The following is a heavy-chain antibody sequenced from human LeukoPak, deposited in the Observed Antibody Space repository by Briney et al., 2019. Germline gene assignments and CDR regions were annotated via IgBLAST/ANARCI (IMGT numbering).Heavy chain of an antibody. Sequence: GGSLRLSCAASGFPLSSYAMSWVRQGPGKGLEWVAATSSSDPGTYHADSVRGRFTISRDNSKNTLYLQMNSLRAEDTAVYYCAKVYNWNYQLSDYWGQGTLVTVSS. D-gene: IGHD1-1*01. CDR1: GFPLSSYA. V-gene: IGHV3-23*01. CDR2: TSSSDPGT. J-gene: IGHJ4*02. CDR3: AKVYNWNYQLSDY.